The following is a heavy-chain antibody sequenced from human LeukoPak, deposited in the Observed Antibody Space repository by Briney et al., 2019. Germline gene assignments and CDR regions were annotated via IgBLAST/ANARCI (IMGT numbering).Heavy chain of an antibody. D-gene: IGHD2-15*01. CDR2: IIPIFGTA. CDR3: ARDWNRGCSGSSCSLYYYYYYMDV. V-gene: IGHV1-69*06. Sequence: SVKVSCKASGGTFSSYAISWVRQAPGQGLEWMGGIIPIFGTANYAQKFQGRVTITADKSTSTVYMELSSLRSEDTAVYYCARDWNRGCSGSSCSLYYYYYYMDVWGKGTTVTISS. J-gene: IGHJ6*03. CDR1: GGTFSSYA.